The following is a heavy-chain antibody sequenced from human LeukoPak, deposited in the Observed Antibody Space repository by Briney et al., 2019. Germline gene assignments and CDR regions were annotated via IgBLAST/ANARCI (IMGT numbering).Heavy chain of an antibody. J-gene: IGHJ4*02. CDR2: ISGSGGST. V-gene: IGHV3-23*01. CDR1: GFTFRSSW. D-gene: IGHD3-22*01. Sequence: GGSLRLSCAATGFTFRSSWMSWVRQAPGKGLEWVSAISGSGGSTYYADSVKGRFTISRDNSKNTLYLQMNSLRAEDTAVYYCAKDQYDSSIFDYWGQGTLVTVSS. CDR3: AKDQYDSSIFDY.